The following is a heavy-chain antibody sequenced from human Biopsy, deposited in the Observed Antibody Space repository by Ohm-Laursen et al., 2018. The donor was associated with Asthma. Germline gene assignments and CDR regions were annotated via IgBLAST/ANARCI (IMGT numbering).Heavy chain of an antibody. J-gene: IGHJ4*02. CDR2: ISSSSSTI. D-gene: IGHD5-18*01. CDR1: GFTFSSYS. CDR3: ARFKRGYSYGYAGVFDY. Sequence: SLRLSCSASGFTFSSYSMNWARQAPGKGLEWVSYISSSSSTIYYADSVKGRFTISRDNAKNSLYLQMNSLRDEDTAVYYCARFKRGYSYGYAGVFDYWGQGTPVTVSS. V-gene: IGHV3-48*02.